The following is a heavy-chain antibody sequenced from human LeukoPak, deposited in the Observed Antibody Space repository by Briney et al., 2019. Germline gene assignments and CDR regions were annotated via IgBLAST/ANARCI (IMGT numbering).Heavy chain of an antibody. J-gene: IGHJ4*02. CDR1: GFTFSSYG. V-gene: IGHV3-30*18. CDR3: AKDYPTTTVGDY. D-gene: IGHD4-17*01. Sequence: GRSLRLSCAASGFTFSSYGMHWVRQAPGKGLEWVAVISYDGSNKYYADSVKGRFTISRDNSKDTLYLQMNSLRAEDTAVYYCAKDYPTTTVGDYWGQGTLVTVSS. CDR2: ISYDGSNK.